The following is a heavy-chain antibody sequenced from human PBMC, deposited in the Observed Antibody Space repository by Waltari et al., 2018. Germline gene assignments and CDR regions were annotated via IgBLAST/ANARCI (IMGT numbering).Heavy chain of an antibody. CDR2: IYYSGST. J-gene: IGHJ4*02. D-gene: IGHD1-26*01. CDR1: FFSIRSYC. Sequence: QLQESFPLFWKPSDTLSLTSTVSFFSIRSYCGGWIRKPPGKGLEWIGYIYYSGSTNYNPSLKSRVTISVDTSKNQFSLKLSSVTAADTAVYYCAMGGDSPYTFDYWGQGTLVTVSS. CDR3: AMGGDSPYTFDY. V-gene: IGHV4-59*07.